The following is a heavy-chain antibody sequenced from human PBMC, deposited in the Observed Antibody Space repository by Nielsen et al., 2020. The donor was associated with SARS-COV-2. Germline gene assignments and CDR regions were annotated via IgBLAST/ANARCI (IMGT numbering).Heavy chain of an antibody. J-gene: IGHJ2*01. CDR2: INHSGST. V-gene: IGHV4-34*01. Sequence: SETLSLTCAVYGGSFSGYYWSWIRQPPGKGLEWIGEINHSGSTNYNPSLKSRVTISVDTSKNQFSLKLSSVTAADTAVYYCARGQGAVAGNLRYFDLWGRGTLVTVSS. CDR3: ARGQGAVAGNLRYFDL. D-gene: IGHD6-19*01. CDR1: GGSFSGYY.